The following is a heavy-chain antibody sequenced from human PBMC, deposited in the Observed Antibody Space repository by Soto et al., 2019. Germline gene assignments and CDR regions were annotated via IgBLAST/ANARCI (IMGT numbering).Heavy chain of an antibody. CDR1: RFTFSSYG. Sequence: QVQLVESGGGVVQPGRSLRLSCVASRFTFSSYGMHWVRQAPGKGLEWVAVISHDGSNKYYADSVKGRFTISRDNSKNTLYLQMNSLRPEDTAVYYCAKWYSSNWYAMGDYYFDYWGQGILVTVYS. CDR3: AKWYSSNWYAMGDYYFDY. V-gene: IGHV3-30*18. J-gene: IGHJ4*02. D-gene: IGHD6-13*01. CDR2: ISHDGSNK.